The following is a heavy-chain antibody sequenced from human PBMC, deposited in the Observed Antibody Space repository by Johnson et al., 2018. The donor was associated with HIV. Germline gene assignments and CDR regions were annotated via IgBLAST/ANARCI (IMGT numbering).Heavy chain of an antibody. CDR3: AREKIRAFDI. V-gene: IGHV3-30*04. CDR2: ISYDGSNK. J-gene: IGHJ3*02. CDR1: GFTFSSYA. Sequence: QVQLVESGGGVVQPGGSLRLSCAASGFTFSSYAMHWVRQAPGKGLEWVAVISYDGSNKYYADSVKGRFTISRDNSKNTLYLQMNSLRAEDTAVYYCAREKIRAFDIWGQGTIVTVSS.